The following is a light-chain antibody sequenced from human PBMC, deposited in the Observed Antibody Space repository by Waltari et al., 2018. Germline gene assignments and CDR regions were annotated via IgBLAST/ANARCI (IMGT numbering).Light chain of an antibody. V-gene: IGKV2-28*01. CDR2: SVS. CDR1: QSLVESNGYTY. CDR3: MQALRSPHT. Sequence: DIVMTQSPLSLPVTPGEPASISCRSSQSLVESNGYTYLDWYLQKPGQSPQLLIYSVSIRASGVPDRFSGSGSGTDFTLKISRVEAGDVGVYYGMQALRSPHTFGQGTKLEIK. J-gene: IGKJ2*01.